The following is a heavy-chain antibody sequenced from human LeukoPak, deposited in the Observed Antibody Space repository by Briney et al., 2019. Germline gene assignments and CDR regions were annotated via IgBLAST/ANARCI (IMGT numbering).Heavy chain of an antibody. Sequence: PQTLSLTCAVYGGSFSGYYRSWIRQPPGKGLEWIGEINNSGSTNYYPSLKSRVTISVDTSKNQFSLKLSSVTAADTAVYYCARGSRKPKRGITGTTDYYYYMDVWGKGTTVTVSS. J-gene: IGHJ6*03. V-gene: IGHV4-34*01. CDR1: GGSFSGYY. D-gene: IGHD1-7*01. CDR3: ARGSRKPKRGITGTTDYYYYMDV. CDR2: INNSGST.